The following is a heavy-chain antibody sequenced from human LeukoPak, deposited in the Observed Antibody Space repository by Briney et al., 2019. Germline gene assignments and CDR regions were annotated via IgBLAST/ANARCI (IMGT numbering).Heavy chain of an antibody. J-gene: IGHJ3*02. CDR1: GYTFTGYY. CDR3: ASRIEQAFDI. D-gene: IGHD1-14*01. V-gene: IGHV1-2*02. Sequence: ASVKVSCKASGYTFTGYYMHWVRQAPGQGLEWMGWINPNSGGTNYAQKFQGRVTMTRDTSTSTVYMELSSLRSGDTALYYCASRIEQAFDIWGQGTMVTVSS. CDR2: INPNSGGT.